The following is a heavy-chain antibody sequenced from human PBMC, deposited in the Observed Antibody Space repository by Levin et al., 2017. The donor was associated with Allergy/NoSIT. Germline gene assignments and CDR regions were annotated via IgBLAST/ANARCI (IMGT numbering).Heavy chain of an antibody. J-gene: IGHJ4*02. CDR2: TDGDGSRT. CDR1: GFIFSNYW. Sequence: SCAASGFIFSNYWMHWVRQAPGKGLVWISGTDGDGSRTFYADSVKGRFIISRDNAKNMLHLQMNSLRVEDTGIYYCGSVFETWGQGTLVTVSS. CDR3: GSVFET. V-gene: IGHV3-74*01. D-gene: IGHD1-26*01.